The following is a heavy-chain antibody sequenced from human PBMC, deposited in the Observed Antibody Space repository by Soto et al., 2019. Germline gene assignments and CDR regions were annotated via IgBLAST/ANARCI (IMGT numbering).Heavy chain of an antibody. CDR2: ISGSGGST. CDR3: AKDWGYCSGGSCYSAIDAFDI. D-gene: IGHD2-15*01. V-gene: IGHV3-23*01. CDR1: GFTFSSYA. J-gene: IGHJ3*02. Sequence: GGSLRLSCAASGFTFSSYAMSWVRQAPGKGLEWVSAISGSGGSTYYADSVKGRFTISRDNSKNTLYLQMNSLRAEDTAVYYCAKDWGYCSGGSCYSAIDAFDIWGQRTMVTVSS.